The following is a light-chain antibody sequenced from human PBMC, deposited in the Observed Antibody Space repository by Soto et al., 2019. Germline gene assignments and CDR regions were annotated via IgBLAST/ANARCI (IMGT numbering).Light chain of an antibody. Sequence: DIQMTQSPSILSASVGDRVTITCRASQSIDTWLAWHQQKPGKAPKLLISKASNLESGVPSRLSGSGSGTEFTLTISSLQPDDFATYYCQQYNSYRAFGPGTKVEIK. V-gene: IGKV1-5*03. J-gene: IGKJ1*01. CDR1: QSIDTW. CDR3: QQYNSYRA. CDR2: KAS.